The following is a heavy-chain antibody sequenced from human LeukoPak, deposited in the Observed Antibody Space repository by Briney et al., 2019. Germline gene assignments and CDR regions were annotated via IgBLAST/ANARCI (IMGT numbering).Heavy chain of an antibody. J-gene: IGHJ5*02. V-gene: IGHV4-4*07. Sequence: SETLSLTCTVSGDSISTYYWSWIRQPAGKGLEWIGRIFTSGSTNYNPSLKSRVTMSLDTSKNQFSLKLSSVTAADTAVYYCAKKALPGNWFDPWDQGALVTVSS. CDR3: AKKALPGNWFDP. CDR2: IFTSGST. CDR1: GDSISTYY.